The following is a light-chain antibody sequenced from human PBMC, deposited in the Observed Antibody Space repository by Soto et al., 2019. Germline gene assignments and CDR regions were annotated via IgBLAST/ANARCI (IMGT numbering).Light chain of an antibody. V-gene: IGLV1-40*01. J-gene: IGLJ3*02. CDR1: SSNIGAGYD. CDR2: GNS. Sequence: QSVLTQPPSVSGAPGQRVTISCTGSSSNIGAGYDVHWYQQLPGTAPKLLIYGNSNRPSGVPDRFSGSKSGTPASLATTGLQGEDEADYYCQSYDSSLSGGVFGGGTKLTVL. CDR3: QSYDSSLSGGV.